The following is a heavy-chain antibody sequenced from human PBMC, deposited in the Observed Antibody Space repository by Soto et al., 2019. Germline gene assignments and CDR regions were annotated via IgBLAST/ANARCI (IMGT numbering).Heavy chain of an antibody. Sequence: GESLKISCEGSGFSFSKYKIGWVRQMPGKGLEWMGIINPGDSDTRYSPSFQGQVTISAVRSISTAYLQWSTLKASDTATYYCATSYCYSYYYYYGMDVWGQGTTVTVSS. CDR3: ATSYCYSYYYYYGMDV. CDR1: GFSFSKYK. D-gene: IGHD2-15*01. V-gene: IGHV5-51*01. CDR2: INPGDSDT. J-gene: IGHJ6*02.